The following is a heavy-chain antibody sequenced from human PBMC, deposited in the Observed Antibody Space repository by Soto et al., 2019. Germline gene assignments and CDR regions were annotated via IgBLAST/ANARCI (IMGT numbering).Heavy chain of an antibody. D-gene: IGHD6-19*01. Sequence: SETLSLTCAVYGGSFSGYYWSWIRQPPGKGLEWIGEINHSGSTNYNPSLKSRVTISVDTSKNQFSLKLSSVTAADTAVYYCARGQGQWRVLWGQGTLVTVSS. CDR2: INHSGST. CDR1: GGSFSGYY. CDR3: ARGQGQWRVL. J-gene: IGHJ4*02. V-gene: IGHV4-34*01.